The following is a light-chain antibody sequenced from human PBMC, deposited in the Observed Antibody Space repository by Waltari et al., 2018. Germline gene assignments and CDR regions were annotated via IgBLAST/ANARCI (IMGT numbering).Light chain of an antibody. CDR2: QDT. CDR1: KLGDQY. Sequence: SYVLTQPPSVSVSPGQTASIRCSGDKLGDQYVSWYQPKPGQSPVLVLFQDTKRPPGMPERCSGSTSGNTATLTISGTQPMDEADYYCLVWDTSSYVFGTGTKVTVL. J-gene: IGLJ1*01. V-gene: IGLV3-1*01. CDR3: LVWDTSSYV.